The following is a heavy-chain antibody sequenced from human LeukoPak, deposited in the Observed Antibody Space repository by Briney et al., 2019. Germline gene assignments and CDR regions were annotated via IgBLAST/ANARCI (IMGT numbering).Heavy chain of an antibody. Sequence: PGGSLRLSCAASGFTFSSYAMSWVRQAPGKGLEWVSSISVSGGHTHYADSVRGRFTISRDNSKNTVGLQMNSLRADDTAVYYCVKGEVQWMEADWGQGTLVTVSS. CDR1: GFTFSSYA. D-gene: IGHD6-19*01. CDR3: VKGEVQWMEAD. V-gene: IGHV3-23*01. J-gene: IGHJ4*02. CDR2: ISVSGGHT.